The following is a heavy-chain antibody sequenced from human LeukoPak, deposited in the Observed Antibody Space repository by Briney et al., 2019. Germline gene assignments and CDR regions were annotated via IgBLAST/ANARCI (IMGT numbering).Heavy chain of an antibody. J-gene: IGHJ4*02. V-gene: IGHV3-23*01. CDR2: ISGSGDST. CDR3: AKDGPIVGATIPGY. Sequence: PGGSLRLSCAASGFTFSSYAMSWVRQAPGKGLEWVSAISGSGDSTYYADSVKGRFTISRDNSKNTLYLQMNSLRAEDTAVYYCAKDGPIVGATIPGYWGQGTLVTVSS. CDR1: GFTFSSYA. D-gene: IGHD1-26*01.